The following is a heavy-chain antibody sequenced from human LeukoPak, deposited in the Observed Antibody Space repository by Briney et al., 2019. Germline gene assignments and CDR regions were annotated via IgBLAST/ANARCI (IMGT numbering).Heavy chain of an antibody. J-gene: IGHJ6*02. CDR1: GFTFSSYG. CDR3: ARWNQGHGLDV. Sequence: PGGSLRLSCAASGFTFSSYGMHWVRQAPGKGLEWVAVIWYDGSKKYYADFVKGRLTISRDNSKNTLSLQMSSLRVEDTAVYYCARWNQGHGLDVWGQGTTVTVSS. V-gene: IGHV3-33*08. D-gene: IGHD4-23*01. CDR2: IWYDGSKK.